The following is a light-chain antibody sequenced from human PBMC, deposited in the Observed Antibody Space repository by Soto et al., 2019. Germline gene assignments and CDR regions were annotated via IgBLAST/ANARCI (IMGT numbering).Light chain of an antibody. J-gene: IGLJ3*02. CDR3: QSYDTSLSAVV. V-gene: IGLV1-40*01. CDR2: GNN. Sequence: QSVLTQPPSVSGAPGQRVTISCTGSSSNIGAGYDVHWYQQLPGTALKLLIYGNNNRPSGVPDRFSGSKSGTSASLAITGLQAEDEADYYCQSYDTSLSAVVFGGGTKLTVL. CDR1: SSNIGAGYD.